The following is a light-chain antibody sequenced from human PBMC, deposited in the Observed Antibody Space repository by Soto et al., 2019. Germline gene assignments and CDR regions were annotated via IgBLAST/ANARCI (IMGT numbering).Light chain of an antibody. V-gene: IGLV2-11*01. CDR2: DVS. Sequence: QSALTQPRSVSGSPGQSVTISCTGTSSDVGGYNYVSWYQQHPGKAPKLMIYDVSKRPSGVPDRFSCSKSGNTASLTISGLQAEYEADYYCCSYAGSYTGVFGTGTKVTVL. CDR1: SSDVGGYNY. CDR3: CSYAGSYTGV. J-gene: IGLJ1*01.